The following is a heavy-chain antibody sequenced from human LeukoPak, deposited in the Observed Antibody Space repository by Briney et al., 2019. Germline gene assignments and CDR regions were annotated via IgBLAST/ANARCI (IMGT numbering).Heavy chain of an antibody. CDR1: GFSLSDFY. V-gene: IGHV3-11*01. CDR2: IGTRSNPI. D-gene: IGHD1-26*01. Sequence: GGSLRLSCAASGFSLSDFYMSWIRQAPGMGLEWISYIGTRSNPIYYADSVKGRFTISRDDAKNSLYLQMNSLRDEDTAVYFCAREARGSGRDFDYWGQGILVTVSS. J-gene: IGHJ4*02. CDR3: AREARGSGRDFDY.